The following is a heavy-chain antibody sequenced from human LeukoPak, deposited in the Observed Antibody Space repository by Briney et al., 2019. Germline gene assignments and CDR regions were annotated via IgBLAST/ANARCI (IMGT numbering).Heavy chain of an antibody. Sequence: GGSLRLSCAASGFAFSSFAMGWVRQSPGKGLEWLSTINGGGNTTFYADSVKGRFTISRDNFKNTLYLHMDSLRPDDTAIYYCTKELHVAVSVADYYYFYMDVWGRGTAVTVSS. D-gene: IGHD6-19*01. V-gene: IGHV3-23*01. CDR3: TKELHVAVSVADYYYFYMDV. CDR1: GFAFSSFA. J-gene: IGHJ6*03. CDR2: INGGGNTT.